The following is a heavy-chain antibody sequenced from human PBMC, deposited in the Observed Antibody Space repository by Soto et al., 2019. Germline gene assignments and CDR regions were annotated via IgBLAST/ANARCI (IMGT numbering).Heavy chain of an antibody. CDR2: IYSSGST. J-gene: IGHJ5*02. CDR1: GGAISTYY. V-gene: IGHV4-4*07. D-gene: IGHD3-3*01. CDR3: ARGQRFSEWFDP. Sequence: SETLSLTCTVSGGAISTYYCTWIRQTAGKGLEWIGRIYSSGSTKYNPALQSRVTMSLDTSNNQFSLRLTSVTAADTAVYCCARGQRFSEWFDPWGQGTLVTVSS.